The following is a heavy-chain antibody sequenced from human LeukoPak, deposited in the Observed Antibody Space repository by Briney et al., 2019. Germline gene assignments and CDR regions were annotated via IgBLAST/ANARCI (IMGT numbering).Heavy chain of an antibody. Sequence: PSETLSLICAVYGGSFSGYYWSWIRQPPGKGLEWIGEINHSGSTNYNPSLKSRVTISVDTSKNQFSLKLSSVTAADTTVCYCARGDAPHRGSGYYYGGVQHWGQGTLVTVSS. V-gene: IGHV4-34*01. J-gene: IGHJ1*01. CDR3: ARGDAPHRGSGYYYGGVQH. CDR2: INHSGST. CDR1: GGSFSGYY. D-gene: IGHD3-22*01.